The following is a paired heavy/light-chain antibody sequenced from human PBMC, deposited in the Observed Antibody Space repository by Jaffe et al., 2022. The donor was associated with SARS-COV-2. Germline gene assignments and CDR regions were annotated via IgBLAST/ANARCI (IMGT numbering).Light chain of an antibody. CDR3: QQYSRYPLT. J-gene: IGKJ4*01. CDR2: GAS. Sequence: DIQMTQSPSSLSASVGDRVTITCRASQGINNYLAWFQQKPGKAPKSLMYGASSLESGVPSRFSGSGSGTDFTLTITSLQPEDFATYYCQQYSRYPLTFGGGTKVDIK. V-gene: IGKV1-16*01. CDR1: QGINNY.
Heavy chain of an antibody. Sequence: EVQLVQSGMELGKPGESLKISCKGSGYTFTNYWIGWVRQKPGQGLEWMGIISPSDSTTQYSPSFQGQVIISVDRSITTAYVQWNSLKASDTAIYYCVRRGEGPNGSNAYWGQGTLVTVSS. J-gene: IGHJ4*02. CDR2: ISPSDSTT. V-gene: IGHV5-51*01. D-gene: IGHD2-21*01. CDR1: GYTFTNYW. CDR3: VRRGEGPNGSNAY.